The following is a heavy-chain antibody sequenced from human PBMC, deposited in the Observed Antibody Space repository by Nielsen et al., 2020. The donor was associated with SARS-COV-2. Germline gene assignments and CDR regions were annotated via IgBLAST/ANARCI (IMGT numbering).Heavy chain of an antibody. D-gene: IGHD2/OR15-2a*01. V-gene: IGHV3-20*01. CDR2: INWNGGST. Sequence: GESLKISCAASGFTFDDYGMSWVRQAPGKGLEWVSGINWNGGSTGYADSVKGRFTISRDNAKNSLYLQMNSLRAEDTALYHCARVLSPFNWFDPWGQGTLVTVSS. CDR1: GFTFDDYG. J-gene: IGHJ5*02. CDR3: ARVLSPFNWFDP.